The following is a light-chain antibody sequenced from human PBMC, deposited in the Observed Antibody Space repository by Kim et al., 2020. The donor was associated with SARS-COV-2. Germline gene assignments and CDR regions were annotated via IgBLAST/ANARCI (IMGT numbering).Light chain of an antibody. CDR1: QSVSSRSNNKNY. CDR2: WAS. Sequence: ATINCKSSQSVSSRSNNKNYLAWYQQKPGQPPKLLVYWASTRESGVPDRFSGSGSGTDFTLTISSLQAEDVAVYYCQQYYTTPPTFGGGTKVDIK. J-gene: IGKJ4*01. CDR3: QQYYTTPPT. V-gene: IGKV4-1*01.